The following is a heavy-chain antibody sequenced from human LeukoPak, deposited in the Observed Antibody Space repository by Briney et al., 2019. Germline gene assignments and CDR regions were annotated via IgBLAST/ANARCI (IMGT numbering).Heavy chain of an antibody. J-gene: IGHJ4*02. D-gene: IGHD3-16*01. V-gene: IGHV3-74*01. CDR1: GFTFSDYW. CDR2: INTDTRGT. CDR3: ARAGAYHFDN. Sequence: GGSLRLSCAASGFTFSDYWMHWVRQAPGKGLVWVSIINTDTRGTYYADSVKGRFTISRDNAKNTLYLQMNSLRAEDTAVHYCARAGAYHFDNWGQGTLVTVSS.